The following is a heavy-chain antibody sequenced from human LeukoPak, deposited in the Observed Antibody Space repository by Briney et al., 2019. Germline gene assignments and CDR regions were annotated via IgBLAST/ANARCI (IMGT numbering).Heavy chain of an antibody. J-gene: IGHJ4*02. Sequence: SETLSLTCTVSGGSISGYYWGWFRQPPGVGLEWIGYIHYTGTTNYNPSLKSRVTISVDTSKNQVSLKLSSVTAADAAVYYCARHYEVPAALFDYWGQGTLVTVSS. CDR1: GGSISGYY. CDR2: IHYTGTT. D-gene: IGHD2-2*01. CDR3: ARHYEVPAALFDY. V-gene: IGHV4-59*08.